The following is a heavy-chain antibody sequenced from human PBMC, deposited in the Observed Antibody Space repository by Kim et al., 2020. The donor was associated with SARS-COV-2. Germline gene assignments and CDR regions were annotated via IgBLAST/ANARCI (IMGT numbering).Heavy chain of an antibody. D-gene: IGHD1-1*01. CDR3: ARDGTTRNGGYYFDY. V-gene: IGHV1-3*01. J-gene: IGHJ4*02. Sequence: QKFQGRVTITRDASASTAYMERGSLRSEDTAVYYCARDGTTRNGGYYFDYWGQGALVTVSS.